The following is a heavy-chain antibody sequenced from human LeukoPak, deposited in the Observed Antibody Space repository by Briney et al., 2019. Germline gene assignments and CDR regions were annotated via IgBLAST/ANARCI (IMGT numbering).Heavy chain of an antibody. CDR3: AKESALAATDTRDVFDI. J-gene: IGHJ3*02. CDR1: GFTFSSYG. Sequence: GGSLRLSCAASGFTFSSYGMHWVRQAPGKGLEWVAVIFYGGSNEYYADSVKGRFTISRDNSKNTLYLQMSSLRLEDTAIYYCAKESALAATDTRDVFDIWGRGTMVTVSS. CDR2: IFYGGSNE. V-gene: IGHV3-30*18. D-gene: IGHD6-13*01.